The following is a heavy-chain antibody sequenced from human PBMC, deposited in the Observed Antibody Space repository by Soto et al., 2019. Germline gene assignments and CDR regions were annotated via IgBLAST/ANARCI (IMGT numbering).Heavy chain of an antibody. J-gene: IGHJ4*02. D-gene: IGHD1-1*01. CDR3: ARDGARGTGFWDY. V-gene: IGHV3-7*03. CDR1: GFTFSSYW. CDR2: IKQDGSEK. Sequence: GGSLRLSCAASGFTFSSYWMSWVRQAPGKGLEWVANIKQDGSEKYYVDSVKGRFTISRDNAKNSLYLQMNSLRAEDTAVCYCARDGARGTGFWDYWGQGTLVTVSS.